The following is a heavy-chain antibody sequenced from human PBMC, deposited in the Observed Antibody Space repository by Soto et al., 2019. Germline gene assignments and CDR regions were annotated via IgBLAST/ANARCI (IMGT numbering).Heavy chain of an antibody. CDR2: ISSSGSTI. D-gene: IGHD2-8*01. V-gene: IGHV3-11*01. J-gene: IGHJ5*02. CDR1: GFTFSDYY. Sequence: AGGSLRLSCAASGFTFSDYYVSWIRQAPGKGLEWVSYISSSGSTIYYADSVKGRFTISRDNAKNSLSLQMNSLRAEDTAVYYCARDRDTNGPNWFDPWGQGTLVTVSS. CDR3: ARDRDTNGPNWFDP.